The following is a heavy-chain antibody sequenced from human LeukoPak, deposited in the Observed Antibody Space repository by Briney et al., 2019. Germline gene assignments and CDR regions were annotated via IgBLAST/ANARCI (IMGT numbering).Heavy chain of an antibody. CDR1: GFTFSASA. CDR3: AAERYGGISDCCNFEI. D-gene: IGHD4-23*01. Sequence: GASVKVSCKSSGFTFSASAVQWVRQARGQRLEWIGWIIVGTGTTNYAQSLQGRLTITRDVSTNTAYTELSSLRSEDTAIYYCAAERYGGISDCCNFEIWGQGTMVTVSS. CDR2: IIVGTGTT. J-gene: IGHJ3*02. V-gene: IGHV1-58*01.